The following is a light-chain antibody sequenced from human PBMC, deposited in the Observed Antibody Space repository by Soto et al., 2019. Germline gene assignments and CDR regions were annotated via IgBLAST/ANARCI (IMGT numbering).Light chain of an antibody. Sequence: EIVLTQSPGTLSLSPGERATLSCRASQSVSSSYLAWYQQKPGQAPRLLIYGASSRATGIPDRFSGSGSGTDFTLTISRLEPEDFAVYHCHQYGISPLFTFGIGAKVEIK. V-gene: IGKV3-20*01. J-gene: IGKJ4*01. CDR2: GAS. CDR3: HQYGISPLFT. CDR1: QSVSSSY.